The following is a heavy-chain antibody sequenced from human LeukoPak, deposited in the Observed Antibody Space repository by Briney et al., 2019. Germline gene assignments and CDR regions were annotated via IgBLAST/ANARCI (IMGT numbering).Heavy chain of an antibody. J-gene: IGHJ4*02. CDR3: ARYNWNDPEFDY. CDR2: IKQDGSEK. V-gene: IGHV3-7*01. D-gene: IGHD1-1*01. CDR1: GFTFSSYA. Sequence: GGSLRLSCAASGFTFSSYAMSWVRQAPGKGLEWVANIKQDGSEKYYVDSVKGRFTISRDNAKNSLYLQMNSLRAEDTAVYYCARYNWNDPEFDYWGQGTLVTVSS.